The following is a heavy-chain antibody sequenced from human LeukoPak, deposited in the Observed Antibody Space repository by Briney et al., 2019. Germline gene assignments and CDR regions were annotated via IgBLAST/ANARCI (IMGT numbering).Heavy chain of an antibody. J-gene: IGHJ4*02. CDR3: ARDDYYDSSGYYYYFDY. V-gene: IGHV1-3*01. Sequence: GASVKVSCKASGYTFTSYATHWVRQAPGQRLEWMGWINAGNGNTKYSQKFQGRVTITRDTSASTAYMELSSLRSEDTAVYYCARDDYYDSSGYYYYFDYWGQGTLVTVSS. CDR1: GYTFTSYA. D-gene: IGHD3-22*01. CDR2: INAGNGNT.